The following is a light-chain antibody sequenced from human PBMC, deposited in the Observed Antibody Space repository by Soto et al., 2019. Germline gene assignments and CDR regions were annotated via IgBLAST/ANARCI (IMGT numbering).Light chain of an antibody. Sequence: DVVMTQSPLSLPVTLGQPASISCRSTQSLVHSNGNTYLIWFHQRPGQSPRRLIYKGSIRDSGVPDRFSGSGSGTEFTLKISRVEADVVGVYYCMQGTHWPRTFGQGTKVEIK. V-gene: IGKV2-30*02. CDR1: QSLVHSNGNTY. J-gene: IGKJ1*01. CDR3: MQGTHWPRT. CDR2: KGS.